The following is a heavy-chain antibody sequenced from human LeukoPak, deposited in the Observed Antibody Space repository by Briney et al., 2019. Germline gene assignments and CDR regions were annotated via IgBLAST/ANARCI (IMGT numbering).Heavy chain of an antibody. CDR2: INSDGSST. CDR1: GFTFSSYW. Sequence: GGSLRLSCAASGFTFSSYWMHWVRQAPGKGLVWVSRINSDGSSTYYADSVKGRFSISRDNAKNTLYLQMNSLRAGDTAVYYCARGYGDWFDPWGQGTLVAVSS. CDR3: ARGYGDWFDP. V-gene: IGHV3-74*01. J-gene: IGHJ5*02. D-gene: IGHD3-10*01.